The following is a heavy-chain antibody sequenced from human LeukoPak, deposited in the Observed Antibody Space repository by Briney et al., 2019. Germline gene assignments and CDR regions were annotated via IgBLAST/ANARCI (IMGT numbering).Heavy chain of an antibody. D-gene: IGHD6-25*01. Sequence: GGSLRLSCAASGFTFSYYWMSWVRQAPGKGLEWVANIRPDGSTTYFVDSVKGRFTISRDNAKNSLYLQINSLRAEDTAVYYCARWTLYSSDWALDYWGQGILVTVSS. V-gene: IGHV3-7*01. CDR2: IRPDGSTT. J-gene: IGHJ4*02. CDR3: ARWTLYSSDWALDY. CDR1: GFTFSYYW.